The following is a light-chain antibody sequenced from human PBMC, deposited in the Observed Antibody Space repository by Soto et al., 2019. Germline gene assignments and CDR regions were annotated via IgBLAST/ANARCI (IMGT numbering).Light chain of an antibody. V-gene: IGKV1-9*01. J-gene: IGKJ1*01. CDR2: AAS. CDR1: QGISSY. CDR3: QQLWT. Sequence: DIQLTHSTSLVSASVGKWGIITCRASQGISSYLAWYQQKPGKAPKLLIYAASTLQSGVPSRFSGSGSGTEFTLTISSLQPEDFATYYCQQLWTFGQGTKVDIK.